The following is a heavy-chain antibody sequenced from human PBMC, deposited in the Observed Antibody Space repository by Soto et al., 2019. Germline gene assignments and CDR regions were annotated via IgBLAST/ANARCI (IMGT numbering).Heavy chain of an antibody. D-gene: IGHD3-10*01. CDR1: GFTFSSYA. Sequence: GGSLRLSCAASGFTFSSYAMRWVRQAPGKGLEWVSAISGSGGSTYYADSVKGRFTISRDNFKNTLYLQMNSLRAEDTAVYYCAKRGSGSYFDYWGQGTLVTVSS. J-gene: IGHJ4*02. V-gene: IGHV3-23*01. CDR2: ISGSGGST. CDR3: AKRGSGSYFDY.